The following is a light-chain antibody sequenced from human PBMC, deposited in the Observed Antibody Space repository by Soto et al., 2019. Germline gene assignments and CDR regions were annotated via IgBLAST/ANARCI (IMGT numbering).Light chain of an antibody. CDR1: QGIRND. J-gene: IGKJ1*01. CDR2: AVS. Sequence: DIQMTQSPSSLSASVGDRVTITCRASQGIRNDLAWYQQKPGKAPKHLIYAVSSLQSGVPSRFSGSGSGTEFTLPISSLQPEDFATYYCLQHDSYPETFGQGTKVEIK. V-gene: IGKV1-17*01. CDR3: LQHDSYPET.